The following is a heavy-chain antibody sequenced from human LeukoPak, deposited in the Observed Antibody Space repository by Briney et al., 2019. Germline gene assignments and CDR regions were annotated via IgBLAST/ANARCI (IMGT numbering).Heavy chain of an antibody. V-gene: IGHV4-38-2*02. CDR2: IYYHENT. CDR1: YSISSGFY. J-gene: IGHJ4*02. D-gene: IGHD2-21*01. CDR3: ARHPSLIGIDS. Sequence: PSETLSLTCSGYSISSGFYWGWIRQAPGKGLEWIGSIYYHENTYYNSSLKSRVTISVDTSKNQFSLKLSSVTAADTAVYYCARHPSLIGIDSWGPGTLVTVSS.